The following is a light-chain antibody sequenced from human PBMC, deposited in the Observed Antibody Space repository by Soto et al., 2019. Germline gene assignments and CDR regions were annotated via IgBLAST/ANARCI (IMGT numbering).Light chain of an antibody. V-gene: IGKV1-5*03. CDR3: QQHNSYSRT. CDR1: QSISGW. Sequence: DIQMTQSPSTLSASVGDRVTITCRASQSISGWLAWYQQKPGKAPRLLIYKASTLDSGVPSRFSGSGSGTEFTLTISSLQPDDFATYYCQQHNSYSRTFGQGTKVEI. J-gene: IGKJ1*01. CDR2: KAS.